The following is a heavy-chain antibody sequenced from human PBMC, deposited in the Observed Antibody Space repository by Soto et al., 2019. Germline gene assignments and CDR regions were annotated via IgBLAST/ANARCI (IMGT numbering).Heavy chain of an antibody. CDR2: IYYSGST. CDR1: GDSISSYY. J-gene: IGHJ6*02. Sequence: PSETLSLTCIVSGDSISSYYWSWIRQPPGRGLEWIGYIYYSGSTNYNPSLKSRVTISVDTSKNQFSLKLSSVTAADTAVYYCARSTMVRGVRGPLVWGQGTTVTVSS. D-gene: IGHD3-10*01. CDR3: ARSTMVRGVRGPLV. V-gene: IGHV4-59*01.